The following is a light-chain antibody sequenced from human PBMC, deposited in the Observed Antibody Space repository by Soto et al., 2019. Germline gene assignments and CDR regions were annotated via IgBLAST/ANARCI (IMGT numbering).Light chain of an antibody. J-gene: IGLJ3*02. CDR3: QSQDRSLSASV. CDR1: SSDIGAYNY. CDR2: EVS. Sequence: QPVLTQPASVSGSPGQSISISCTGTSSDIGAYNYVSWYQQHPGKAPKLIIFEVSNRPSGVSNRFSGSKSGNTASLTISGLQPEDEAEYYCQSQDRSLSASVFGGGTKVTVL. V-gene: IGLV2-14*03.